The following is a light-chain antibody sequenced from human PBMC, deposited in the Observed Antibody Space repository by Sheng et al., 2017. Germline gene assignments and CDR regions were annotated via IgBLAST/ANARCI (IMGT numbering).Light chain of an antibody. CDR1: QIVSHNY. V-gene: IGKV3-20*01. CDR3: QQYGGSRT. J-gene: IGKJ1*01. CDR2: GVS. Sequence: EIVLTQSPGNLSLSPGEGATLSCRASQIVSHNYLAWHQQKPGQAPRLLISGVSGRAAGIPDRFSGSGSGTDFTLTISRLEPEDFAVYYCQQYGGSRTFGQGTKVEIK.